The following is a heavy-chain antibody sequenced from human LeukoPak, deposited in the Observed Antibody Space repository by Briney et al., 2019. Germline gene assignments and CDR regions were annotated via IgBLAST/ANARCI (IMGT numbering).Heavy chain of an antibody. CDR2: INTNTGNP. J-gene: IGHJ4*02. D-gene: IGHD6-13*01. CDR1: GYTFTSYA. CDR3: ARDHIAAAGSNVDY. V-gene: IGHV7-4-1*02. Sequence: ASVKVSCKASGYTFTSYAMNWVRQAPGQGLEWMGWINTNTGNPTYAQGFTGRFVFSLDTSVSTAYLQISSLKAEDAAVYYCARDHIAAAGSNVDYWGQGTLVTVSS.